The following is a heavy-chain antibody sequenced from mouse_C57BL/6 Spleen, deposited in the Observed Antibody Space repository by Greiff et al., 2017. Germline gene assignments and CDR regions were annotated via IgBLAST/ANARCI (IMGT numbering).Heavy chain of an antibody. J-gene: IGHJ1*03. Sequence: QVQLKESGAELARPGASVKMSCKASGYTFTSYTMPWVKQRPGQGLEWIGNINPSSGYTKYNQKFKDKATLTADKSSSTAYMQLSSLTSEDSAVYYCTYYDYDGYFDVWGTGTTVTVSS. CDR2: INPSSGYT. CDR1: GYTFTSYT. D-gene: IGHD2-4*01. CDR3: TYYDYDGYFDV. V-gene: IGHV1-4*01.